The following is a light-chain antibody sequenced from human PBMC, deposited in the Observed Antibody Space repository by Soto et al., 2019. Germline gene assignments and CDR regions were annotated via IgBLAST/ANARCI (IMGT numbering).Light chain of an antibody. CDR2: KAS. CDR3: QQYETYSGT. J-gene: IGKJ3*01. Sequence: DSQMTQSPSTLSASVGDRVTSTCRASQTINTWLAWYQQKPGKDPKLLIHKASNLVSGVPSRFSGSGSGTEFTLTISSLQPDDFSIYYCQQYETYSGTFGPGTKVDI. V-gene: IGKV1-5*03. CDR1: QTINTW.